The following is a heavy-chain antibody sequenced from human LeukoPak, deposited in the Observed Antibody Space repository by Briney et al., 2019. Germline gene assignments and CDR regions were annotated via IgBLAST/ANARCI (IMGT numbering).Heavy chain of an antibody. D-gene: IGHD5-18*01. CDR2: IYWDDDN. J-gene: IGHJ4*02. CDR3: AHSPRGYSYGYGWYYFDY. V-gene: IGHV2-5*02. CDR1: GFSLSASGVG. Sequence: SGPTLVKPTQTLTLTCTFSGFSLSASGVGVGWIRQPPGKALEWLALIYWDDDNRYSPSLKSRLTITKDTSKNRVVPTMTNMDPVDTATYYCAHSPRGYSYGYGWYYFDYWGQGTLVTVSS.